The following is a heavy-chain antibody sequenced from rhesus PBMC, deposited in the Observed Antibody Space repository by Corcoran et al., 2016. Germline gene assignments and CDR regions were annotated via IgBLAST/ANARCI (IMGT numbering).Heavy chain of an antibody. Sequence: EVQLVESGGGLVQPGGSLRLSCAAYGFTFSTNGMHWVRQAPGKGLEWVAVILSDGINKYYADSVKDRFTISIENSKNMLYLQVNNLKLEDTAVYYCARSWPGFDYWGQGVLVTVSS. V-gene: IGHV3-54*02. CDR1: GFTFSTNG. CDR2: ILSDGINK. J-gene: IGHJ4*01. CDR3: ARSWPGFDY. D-gene: IGHD1-38*01.